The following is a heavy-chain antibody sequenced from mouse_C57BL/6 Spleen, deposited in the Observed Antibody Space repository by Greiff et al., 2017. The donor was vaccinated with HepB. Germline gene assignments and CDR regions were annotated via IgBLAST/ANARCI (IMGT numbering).Heavy chain of an antibody. CDR2: IYPGDGDT. D-gene: IGHD2-4*01. J-gene: IGHJ4*01. Sequence: VQLQQSGAELVKPGASVKISCKASGYAFSSYWMNWVKQRPGKGLEWIGQIYPGDGDTNYNGKFKGKATLTADKSSSTAYMQLSSLTSEDSAVYFCARGGLRRRAMDYWGQGTSVTVSS. CDR3: ARGGLRRRAMDY. CDR1: GYAFSSYW. V-gene: IGHV1-80*01.